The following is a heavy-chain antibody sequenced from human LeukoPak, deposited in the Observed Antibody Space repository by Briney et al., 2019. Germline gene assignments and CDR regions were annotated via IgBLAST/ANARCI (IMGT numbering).Heavy chain of an antibody. D-gene: IGHD3-16*01. Sequence: PSQTLSLTCTVSGYSISSGYYWGWIRQPPGKGLEWIGSIYHSGSTYYNPSLKSRVTISVDTSKNQFSLKLSSVTAADTAVYYCARVRPNDAYIWGQGTMVTVSS. CDR3: ARVRPNDAYI. V-gene: IGHV4-38-2*02. J-gene: IGHJ3*02. CDR1: GYSISSGYY. CDR2: IYHSGST.